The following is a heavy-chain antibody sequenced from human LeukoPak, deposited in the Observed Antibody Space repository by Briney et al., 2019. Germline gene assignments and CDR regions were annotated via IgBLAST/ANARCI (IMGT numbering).Heavy chain of an antibody. V-gene: IGHV4-38-2*01. D-gene: IGHD3-3*01. CDR3: ARASYDFWSGYYPAIDY. CDR2: IYHSGST. J-gene: IGHJ4*02. CDR1: GYSISSGYY. Sequence: SETLSLTCAVSGYSISSGYYWGWIRQPPGKGLEWIGSIYHSGSTYYNPSLKSRVTISVDTSKNQFSLKLSSVTAADTAVYYCARASYDFWSGYYPAIDYWGQGTLVTVSS.